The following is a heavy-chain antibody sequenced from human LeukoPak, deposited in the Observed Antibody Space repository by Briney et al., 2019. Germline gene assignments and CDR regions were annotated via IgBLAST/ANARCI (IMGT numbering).Heavy chain of an antibody. Sequence: ASVKVSCKASGGTFSSYAVSWVRQAPGQGLEWMGGIIPIFGTANYAQKFQGRVTITADESTSTAYMELSSPRSEDTAVYYCARGYGSGSYFRYYYYMDVWGKGTTVTISS. CDR2: IIPIFGTA. V-gene: IGHV1-69*13. D-gene: IGHD3-10*01. CDR1: GGTFSSYA. J-gene: IGHJ6*03. CDR3: ARGYGSGSYFRYYYYMDV.